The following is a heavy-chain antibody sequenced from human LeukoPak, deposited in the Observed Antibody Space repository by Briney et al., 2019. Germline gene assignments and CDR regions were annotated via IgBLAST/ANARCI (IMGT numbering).Heavy chain of an antibody. CDR1: GFSFSSYA. J-gene: IGHJ4*02. CDR2: ISYSDDSI. Sequence: GGSLRLSCAASGFSFSSYAMSWVRQAPRKGLEWVSEISYSDDSIDYADSVKGRFTISRDNSKNTLYLQMNSLRAEDTAVYYCAKGRLPTDYWGQGTLVTVSS. CDR3: AKGRLPTDY. V-gene: IGHV3-23*01.